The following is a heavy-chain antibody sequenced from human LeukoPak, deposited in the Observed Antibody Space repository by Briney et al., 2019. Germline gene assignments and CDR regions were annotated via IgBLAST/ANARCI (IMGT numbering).Heavy chain of an antibody. J-gene: IGHJ6*02. V-gene: IGHV3-30*04. CDR1: GFTFSSYA. D-gene: IGHD2-15*01. CDR2: ISYDGSNK. Sequence: PGGSLRLSCAASGFTFSSYAMHWVRQAPGKGLEGVAVISYDGSNKYYADSVKGRFTISRDNSKNTLYLQMNSLRAEDTAVYYCARDAGYCSGGSCYFNGMDVWGQGTTVTVSS. CDR3: ARDAGYCSGGSCYFNGMDV.